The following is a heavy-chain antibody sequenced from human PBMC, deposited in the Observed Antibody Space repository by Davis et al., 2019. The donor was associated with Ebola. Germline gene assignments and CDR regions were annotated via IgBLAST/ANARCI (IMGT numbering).Heavy chain of an antibody. CDR1: GYTFTSYG. Sequence: ASVKVSCKASGYTFTSYGFSWVRQAPGQGLEWMGWINPHNGNTNYAQNVQGRVTMTTDTSTSTAYMEVGILRSDDTAVYYCARAQFPTTSDHWGQGTLVTVSS. V-gene: IGHV1-18*01. J-gene: IGHJ4*02. CDR3: ARAQFPTTSDH. D-gene: IGHD1-1*01. CDR2: INPHNGNT.